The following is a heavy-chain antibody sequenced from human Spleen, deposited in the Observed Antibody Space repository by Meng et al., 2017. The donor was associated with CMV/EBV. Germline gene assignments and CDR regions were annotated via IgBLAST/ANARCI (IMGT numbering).Heavy chain of an antibody. CDR1: GGSISSGDYY. CDR3: ARGGYYDSSGAPRFDY. Sequence: QVQLQASGPGLVKPSQTLSLTCTVSGGSISSGDYYWSWIRQPPGKGLEWIGYIYYSGSTYYNPSLKSRVTISVDTSKNQFSLKLSSVTAADTAVYYCARGGYYDSSGAPRFDYWGQGTLVTVS. V-gene: IGHV4-30-4*08. D-gene: IGHD3-22*01. CDR2: IYYSGST. J-gene: IGHJ4*02.